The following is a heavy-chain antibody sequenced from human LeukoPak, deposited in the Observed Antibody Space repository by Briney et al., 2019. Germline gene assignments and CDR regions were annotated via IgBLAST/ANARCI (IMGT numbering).Heavy chain of an antibody. CDR3: ARDQDSGYGDAFDI. CDR2: ISSSSNII. CDR1: GFTFSRTS. D-gene: IGHD5-12*01. J-gene: IGHJ3*02. Sequence: PGGSLRLSCAASGFTFSRTSMNWVRQAPGKGLEWVSSISSSSNIIYYADSVKGRFTISRDNSKNTLYLQMNSLRADDTAVYYCARDQDSGYGDAFDIWGQGTMITVSS. V-gene: IGHV3-21*01.